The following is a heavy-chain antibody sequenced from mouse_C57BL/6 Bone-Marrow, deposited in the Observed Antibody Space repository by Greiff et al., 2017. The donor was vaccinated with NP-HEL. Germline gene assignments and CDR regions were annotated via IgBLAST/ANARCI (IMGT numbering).Heavy chain of an antibody. V-gene: IGHV1-82*01. CDR2: IYPGDGDT. CDR3: ARRGNYDY. D-gene: IGHD2-1*01. Sequence: QVQLQQSGPELVKPGASVKISCKASGYAFSSSWMNWVKQRPGKGLEWIGRIYPGDGDTNYNGKFKGKATLTADKSSSTAYMQLSSLTSEDSAVDCCARRGNYDYWGQGTTLTVSS. CDR1: GYAFSSSW. J-gene: IGHJ2*01.